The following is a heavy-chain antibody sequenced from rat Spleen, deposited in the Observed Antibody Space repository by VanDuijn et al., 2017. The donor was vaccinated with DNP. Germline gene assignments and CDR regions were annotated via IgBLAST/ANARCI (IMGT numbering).Heavy chain of an antibody. CDR3: ARSVRATSYYAMDA. CDR1: GHSITSNY. V-gene: IGHV3-1*01. CDR2: ISYSGGT. Sequence: EVQLQESGPGLVKPSQSLSLTCSVTGHSITSNYWGWIRKFPGNKMEYIGHISYSGGTNYNPSLKSRISITRDTSKNQFFLQLNSVTTEDTATYYCARSVRATSYYAMDAWGQGTSVTVSS. J-gene: IGHJ4*01. D-gene: IGHD1-3*01.